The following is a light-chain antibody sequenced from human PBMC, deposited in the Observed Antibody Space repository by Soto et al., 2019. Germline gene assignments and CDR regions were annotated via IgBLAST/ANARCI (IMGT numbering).Light chain of an antibody. J-gene: IGKJ4*01. CDR2: TAS. CDR1: QNIKKY. Sequence: DIQMTRSPSALSASVGDSVTITCRASQNIKKYLNWYRQKPGKAPDLLIYTASSLQVGFPSRFSGSGSGTDFTLTITSLQPEDSATYYCQQSFSSPLTFGGGTKLEI. V-gene: IGKV1-39*01. CDR3: QQSFSSPLT.